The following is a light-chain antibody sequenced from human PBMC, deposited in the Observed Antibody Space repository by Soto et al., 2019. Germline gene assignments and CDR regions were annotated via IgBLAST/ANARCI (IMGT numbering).Light chain of an antibody. Sequence: DIQMTQSPSTLSASVGDRVTITCRASQSISTWLAWYQQKPGKAPKLLIYKASNLEGGVPSRFSGSGSGTEFTITINSLQPDDFATYYCQQYNTYLLSFGGGTKVDIK. J-gene: IGKJ4*01. V-gene: IGKV1-5*03. CDR3: QQYNTYLLS. CDR1: QSISTW. CDR2: KAS.